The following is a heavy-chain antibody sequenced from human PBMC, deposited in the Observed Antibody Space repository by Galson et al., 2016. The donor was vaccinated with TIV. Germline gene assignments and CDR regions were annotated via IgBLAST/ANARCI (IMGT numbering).Heavy chain of an antibody. CDR1: GFTFSSYW. V-gene: IGHV3-30*03. CDR3: ARSFESYFMDY. CDR2: ISYDGSEK. Sequence: SLRLSCAGSGFTFSSYWMVWVRQAPGKGLEWVALISYDGSEKSYGDSVKGRFTVSRHNYRNTLYLDMSNLRTDDTAVYYCARSFESYFMDYWGQGTPVTVSS. D-gene: IGHD3-16*01. J-gene: IGHJ4*02.